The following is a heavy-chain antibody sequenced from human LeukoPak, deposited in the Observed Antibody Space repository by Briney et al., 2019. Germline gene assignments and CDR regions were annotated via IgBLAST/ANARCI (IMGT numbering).Heavy chain of an antibody. V-gene: IGHV4-34*01. D-gene: IGHD6-13*01. CDR2: INHSGST. Sequence: KSGGSLRLSCAASGFTLSTYAMSWIRQPPGKGLEWIGEINHSGSTNYNPSLKSRVTISVDTSKNQFSLKLSSVAAADTAVYYCARASSSWYGLFWDWFDPWGQGTLVTVSS. J-gene: IGHJ5*02. CDR3: ARASSSWYGLFWDWFDP. CDR1: GFTLSTYA.